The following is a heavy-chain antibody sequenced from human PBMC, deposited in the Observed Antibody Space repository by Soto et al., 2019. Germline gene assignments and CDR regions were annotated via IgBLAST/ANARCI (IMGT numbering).Heavy chain of an antibody. D-gene: IGHD6-13*01. CDR2: VYYSGST. CDR1: SGSISSYY. V-gene: IGHV4-59*08. Sequence: SETLSLTCTASSGSISSYYWNWIRQPPGKGLEWIGFVYYSGSTSYYPSLKSRVTISIDTSKNQFSLKLSSVTAADTAVYYCAAALSGTGAFDFWGQGTMVTVS. CDR3: AAALSGTGAFDF. J-gene: IGHJ3*01.